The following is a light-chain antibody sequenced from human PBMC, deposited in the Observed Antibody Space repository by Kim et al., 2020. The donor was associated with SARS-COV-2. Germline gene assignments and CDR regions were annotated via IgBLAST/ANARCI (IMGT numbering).Light chain of an antibody. Sequence: VSPGERATLSCRASQSVSSNLAWYQQEPGQAPRLIIYGASTRATGVPARFSGSGFGTDFTLTISSLQSEDYAVYYCQQHNDWPPLTFGGGTKLEI. CDR1: QSVSSN. CDR2: GAS. V-gene: IGKV3-15*01. J-gene: IGKJ4*01. CDR3: QQHNDWPPLT.